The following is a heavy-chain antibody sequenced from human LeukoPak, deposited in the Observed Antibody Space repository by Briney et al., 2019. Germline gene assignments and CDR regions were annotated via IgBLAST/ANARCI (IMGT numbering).Heavy chain of an antibody. CDR1: GYTFTSYG. CDR3: AREPYYGSGSSHFDP. V-gene: IGHV1-18*01. Sequence: ASVKVSCKASGYTFTSYGISWVRQAPGQGLEWMGWISAYNGNTNYAQRLQGRVTMTTDTSTSTAYTELRSLRSDDTAVYYCAREPYYGSGSSHFDPWGQGTLVTVSS. J-gene: IGHJ5*02. D-gene: IGHD3-10*01. CDR2: ISAYNGNT.